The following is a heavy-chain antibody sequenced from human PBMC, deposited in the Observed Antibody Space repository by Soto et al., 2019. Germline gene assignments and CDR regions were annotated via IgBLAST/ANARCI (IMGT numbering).Heavy chain of an antibody. CDR3: ARDGGFGELKY. CDR2: IIPDFGTT. CDR1: GDTFSGYA. D-gene: IGHD3-10*01. J-gene: IGHJ4*02. Sequence: QVQLVQSGAELKKPGSSVKVSCKASGDTFSGYAINWVRQAPGQGLEWMERIIPDFGTTNDAQRLEGRVTFTTDEATNPAYMALRGLLYEDTAVYYCARDGGFGELKYWGPGTLVTVSS. V-gene: IGHV1-69*18.